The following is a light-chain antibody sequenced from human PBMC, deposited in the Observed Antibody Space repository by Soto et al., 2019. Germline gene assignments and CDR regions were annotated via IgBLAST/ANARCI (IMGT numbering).Light chain of an antibody. CDR3: QQYGSSGT. CDR1: QSVSSN. Sequence: EIVMPQSPATLSVSPGERATLSCRASQSVSSNLAWYQQKPGQAPRLLIYGASSRATGIPDRFSGSGSGTDFTLTISRLEPEDFAVYYCQQYGSSGTFGQGTKVDI. J-gene: IGKJ1*01. V-gene: IGKV3-20*01. CDR2: GAS.